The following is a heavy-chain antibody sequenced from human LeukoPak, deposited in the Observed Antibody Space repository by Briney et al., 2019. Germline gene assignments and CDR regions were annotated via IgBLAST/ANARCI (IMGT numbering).Heavy chain of an antibody. CDR3: AKDPDGSYWFDP. CDR1: GFTFSDYY. V-gene: IGHV3-23*01. Sequence: PGGSLRLSCAASGFTFSDYYMSWVRQAPGKGLEWVSAISGSGGSTYYADSVKGRFTISRDNSKNTLYLQMNSLRAEDTAVYYCAKDPDGSYWFDPWGQGTLVTVSS. CDR2: ISGSGGST. J-gene: IGHJ5*02. D-gene: IGHD1-26*01.